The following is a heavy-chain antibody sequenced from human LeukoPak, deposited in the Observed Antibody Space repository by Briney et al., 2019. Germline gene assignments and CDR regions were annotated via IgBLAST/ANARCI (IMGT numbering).Heavy chain of an antibody. CDR1: TFTFGTYW. V-gene: IGHV3-7*01. J-gene: IGHJ4*02. Sequence: GGSLRLAWVAATFTFGTYWMSWARQPARKGREWVANIKHDGSEEYYGDCMKGRFFIATDKSKNSLCRERNSLIREETGVYYCATRAASDQWAQGPLVTVSS. D-gene: IGHD2-15*01. CDR2: IKHDGSEE. CDR3: ATRAASDQ.